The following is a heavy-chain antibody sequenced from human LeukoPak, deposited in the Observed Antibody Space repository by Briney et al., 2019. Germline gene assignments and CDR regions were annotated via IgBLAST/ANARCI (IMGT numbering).Heavy chain of an antibody. J-gene: IGHJ4*02. Sequence: PSETLSLTCTVSGGSVSGYYWTWIRQPPGKGLEWIGYIYYSGSTNYNPSLKSRVTISVDTSKNQFSLKLSSVTAADSAVYYSARDRYGVDYWGQGTLVTVSS. CDR3: ARDRYGVDY. D-gene: IGHD4/OR15-4a*01. CDR1: GGSVSGYY. CDR2: IYYSGST. V-gene: IGHV4-59*02.